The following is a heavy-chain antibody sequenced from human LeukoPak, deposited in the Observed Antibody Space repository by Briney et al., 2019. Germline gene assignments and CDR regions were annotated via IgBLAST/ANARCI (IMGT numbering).Heavy chain of an antibody. Sequence: PGGSLRLSCVGSGFTFSTYAMSWVRQTPGKGLEWVSSIAGSDTGTYYADSVKDRFAISRDNSKNTLFLQMNSLRADDTAVYFCAKGPMGSCKGAFCYHFDYWAREPWSPSPQ. CDR3: AKGPMGSCKGAFCYHFDY. V-gene: IGHV3-23*01. CDR1: GFTFSTYA. J-gene: IGHJ4*02. D-gene: IGHD2-15*01. CDR2: IAGSDTGT.